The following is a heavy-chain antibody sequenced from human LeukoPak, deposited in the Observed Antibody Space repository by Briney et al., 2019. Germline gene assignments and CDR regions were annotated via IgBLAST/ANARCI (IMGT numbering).Heavy chain of an antibody. CDR3: ARNVGYSQGFDY. D-gene: IGHD6-13*01. J-gene: IGHJ4*02. Sequence: PSETLSLTCTVSGGSISSYYWSWIRQPPGKGLEWIGYIYYSGSTNYNPSLKSRVTISVDTSKNQFSLKLSSVTAADTAVYYCARNVGYSQGFDYWGQGTLVTVSS. CDR1: GGSISSYY. CDR2: IYYSGST. V-gene: IGHV4-59*08.